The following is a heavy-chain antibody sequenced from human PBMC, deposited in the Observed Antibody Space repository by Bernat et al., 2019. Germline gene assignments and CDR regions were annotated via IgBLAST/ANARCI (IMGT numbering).Heavy chain of an antibody. CDR1: GYTFTSYG. V-gene: IGHV1-69*13. J-gene: IGHJ5*02. Sequence: QVQLVQSGAEVKKPGASVKVSCKASGYTFTSYGISWVRQAPGQGLEWMGGIIPIFGTANYAQKFQGRVTITADESTSTAYMELSSLRSEDTAVYYCARDHGPPGQRLNWFDPWGQGTLVTVSS. CDR3: ARDHGPPGQRLNWFDP. D-gene: IGHD6-25*01. CDR2: IIPIFGTA.